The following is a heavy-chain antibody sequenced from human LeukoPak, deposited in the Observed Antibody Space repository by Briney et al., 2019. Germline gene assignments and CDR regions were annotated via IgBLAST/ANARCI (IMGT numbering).Heavy chain of an antibody. CDR3: ARDEYDGYNLGPSNY. V-gene: IGHV3-30*04. CDR2: ISYDGVHL. D-gene: IGHD5-24*01. CDR1: GFTFRNYA. Sequence: GRSLRLSCAASGFTFRNYAMHWVRQAPDKGLEWVAVISYDGVHLNYADSVRGRFTISRDDSKSTLHLQLNSLRTEDTALYYCARDEYDGYNLGPSNYWGQGTLVTVSS. J-gene: IGHJ4*02.